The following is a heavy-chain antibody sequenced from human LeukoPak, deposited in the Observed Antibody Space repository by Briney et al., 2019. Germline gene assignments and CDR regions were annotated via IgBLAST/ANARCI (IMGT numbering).Heavy chain of an antibody. CDR2: LNRKNGEI. CDR3: ERCTRDYDFWRGYYLYYMDV. CDR1: GYSFSRFA. Sequence: ASVKVSCTASGYSFSRFAISCGRQGLGQGLGRMGWLNRKNGEINYTQKLQGRDTLTTDTFTSTDYMGLRSLRAENTAVYYSERCTRDYDFWRGYYLYYMDVWGKGTTVTVSS. J-gene: IGHJ6*03. D-gene: IGHD3-3*01. V-gene: IGHV1-18*01.